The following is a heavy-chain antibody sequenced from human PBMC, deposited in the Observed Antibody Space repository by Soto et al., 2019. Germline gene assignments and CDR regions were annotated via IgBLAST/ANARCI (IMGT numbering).Heavy chain of an antibody. J-gene: IGHJ5*02. V-gene: IGHV4-39*01. D-gene: IGHD2-2*01. CDR1: GGSISSSSYY. CDR2: IYYSGST. CDR3: ARHGTGVPAAIFYNPWFDP. Sequence: PSETLSLTCTVSGGSISSSSYYWGWIRQPPGKGLEWIGSIYYSGSTYYNPSLKSRVTISVDTSKNQFSLKLSSVTAADTAVYYCARHGTGVPAAIFYNPWFDPWGQGTLVTVSS.